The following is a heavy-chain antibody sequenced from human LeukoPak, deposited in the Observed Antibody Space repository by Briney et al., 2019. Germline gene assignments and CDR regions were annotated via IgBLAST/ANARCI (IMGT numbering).Heavy chain of an antibody. CDR1: GFTFSSYE. Sequence: GGSLRLSCAASGFTFSSYEMNWVRQAPGKGLEWVSYISSSGSTIYYADSVKGRFTISRDNSKSTLSLQMNSLRPEDTAVYYCAAFTYYQVLTGYKAGSADYWGQGTLVTVSS. CDR2: ISSSGSTI. J-gene: IGHJ4*02. D-gene: IGHD3-9*01. CDR3: AAFTYYQVLTGYKAGSADY. V-gene: IGHV3-48*03.